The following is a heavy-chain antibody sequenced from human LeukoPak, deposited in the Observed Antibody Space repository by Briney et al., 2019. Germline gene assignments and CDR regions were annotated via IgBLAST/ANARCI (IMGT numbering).Heavy chain of an antibody. CDR2: INPNSGGT. Sequence: ASVKVSCKASGYTFTGYYMHWVRQAPGQGLEWMGWINPNSGGTNYAQKFQGRVTMTRDTSISTAYMELSRLRSDDTAVHYCARDISTIFGVVTVFDYWGQGTLVTVSS. CDR3: ARDISTIFGVVTVFDY. D-gene: IGHD3-3*01. CDR1: GYTFTGYY. V-gene: IGHV1-2*02. J-gene: IGHJ4*02.